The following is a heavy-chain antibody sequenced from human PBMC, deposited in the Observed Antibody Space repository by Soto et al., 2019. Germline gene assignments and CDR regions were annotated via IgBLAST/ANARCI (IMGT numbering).Heavy chain of an antibody. J-gene: IGHJ4*02. V-gene: IGHV3-21*01. CDR2: ISSSSSYI. D-gene: IGHD3-16*01. Sequence: PGGSLRLSCAASGFTFSSYSMNWVRQAPGKGLEWVSSISSSSSYIYYADSVKGRFTISRDNAKNSLYLQMNSLRAEDTAVYYCARDLKPLIMITFGGVNEMGYWGQGTLVTVSS. CDR1: GFTFSSYS. CDR3: ARDLKPLIMITFGGVNEMGY.